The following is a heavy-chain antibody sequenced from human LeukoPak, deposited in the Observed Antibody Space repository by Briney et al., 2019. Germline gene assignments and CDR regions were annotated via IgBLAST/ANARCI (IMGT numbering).Heavy chain of an antibody. CDR2: IVVGSGNT. Sequence: SVTVSCTASGFTFTSSAVQWVRQARGQRLEWIGWIVVGSGNTNYAQKFQERVTITRDMSTSTAYMELSSLRSEDTAVYSCAADNSSSDFDYWGQGTLVTVSS. J-gene: IGHJ4*02. CDR3: AADNSSSDFDY. CDR1: GFTFTSSA. D-gene: IGHD6-6*01. V-gene: IGHV1-58*01.